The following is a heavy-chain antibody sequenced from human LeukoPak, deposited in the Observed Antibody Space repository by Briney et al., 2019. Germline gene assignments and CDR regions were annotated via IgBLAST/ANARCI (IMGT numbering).Heavy chain of an antibody. J-gene: IGHJ4*02. Sequence: AGGSLRCSGAASAFTFCYYYRSWLRQGQGKGWEGGLYIRSGGSNIYYADSVKVRFTIARDNAKNSLYLQMNSLRAEDTDVYYGAIHKRDYYYYFDYWGQGTLVTVSS. CDR3: AIHKRDYYYYFDY. CDR2: IRSGGSNI. V-gene: IGHV3-11*01. CDR1: AFTFCYYY. D-gene: IGHD3-22*01.